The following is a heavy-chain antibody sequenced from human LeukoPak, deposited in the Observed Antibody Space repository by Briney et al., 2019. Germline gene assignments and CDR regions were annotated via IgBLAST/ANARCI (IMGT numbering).Heavy chain of an antibody. J-gene: IGHJ6*02. D-gene: IGHD6-13*01. CDR1: GYTFTNYG. CDR3: ARDLELRGIEANAITQLHYYYYGMDV. CDR2: ISGYNGNT. Sequence: ASVKVSCKGSGYTFTNYGINWVRQAPGQGLEWMGWISGYNGNTKYAQNLQGRVTMTTDTSTSTAYMELSSLRSEDTAVYYCARDLELRGIEANAITQLHYYYYGMDVWGQGTTVTVSS. V-gene: IGHV1-18*01.